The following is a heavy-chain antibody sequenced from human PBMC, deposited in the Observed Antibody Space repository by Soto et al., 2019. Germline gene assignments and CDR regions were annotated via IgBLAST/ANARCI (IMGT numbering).Heavy chain of an antibody. V-gene: IGHV3-23*01. J-gene: IGHJ5*02. CDR1: GFTFSSYA. D-gene: IGHD6-13*01. Sequence: EVQLLESGGGWLQPGGSLRLSCAASGFTFSSYAMNWVRQAPGKGLEWVSGITGSGAGSYYSDSVKGRFTISRDNSKNTPYLQMNSLRAEDTAVYYCAKAYSNSWPNDWFDPWAQGTLVTVSS. CDR2: ITGSGAGS. CDR3: AKAYSNSWPNDWFDP.